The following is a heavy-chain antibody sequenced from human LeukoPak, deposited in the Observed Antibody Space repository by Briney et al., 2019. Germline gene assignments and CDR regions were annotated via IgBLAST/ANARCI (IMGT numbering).Heavy chain of an antibody. Sequence: ASVKVSCKASGYTFTNYYMHWVRQAPGQGLEWMGIINPNGGSTSYAQKFQGRVTMTRDTSTGTVYMDLGSLRSEDTAVYYCARAPRPPWDDSSGLDYWGQGTLVTVSS. CDR2: INPNGGST. J-gene: IGHJ4*02. CDR3: ARAPRPPWDDSSGLDY. V-gene: IGHV1-46*01. CDR1: GYTFTNYY. D-gene: IGHD3-22*01.